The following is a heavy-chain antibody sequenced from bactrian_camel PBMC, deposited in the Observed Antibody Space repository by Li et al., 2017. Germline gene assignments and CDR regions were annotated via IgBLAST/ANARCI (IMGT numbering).Heavy chain of an antibody. CDR2: FYTGGGPI. J-gene: IGHJ7*01. CDR1: GSIYGTLC. Sequence: HVQLVESGGGSVQAGGSLRLSCASSGSIYGTLCMGWVRRPPGLQREGVAAFYTGGGPIFYDDSVKGRFTLSRELSLQMSNLQPEDAGWYYCAARGGGDGYCFSADWKYWGKGTQVTVS. D-gene: IGHD1*01. V-gene: IGHV3S54*01.